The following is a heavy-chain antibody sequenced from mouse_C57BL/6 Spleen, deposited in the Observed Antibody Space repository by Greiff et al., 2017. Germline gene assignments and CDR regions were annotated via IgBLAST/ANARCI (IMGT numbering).Heavy chain of an antibody. J-gene: IGHJ2*01. CDR3: ARGLTEYYFDY. V-gene: IGHV1-82*01. CDR1: GYAFSSSW. Sequence: VQLQQSGPELVKPGASVKISCKASGYAFSSSWMNWVKQRPGKGLEWIGRIYPGDGDTNYNGKFKGKATLTADKSSSTAYMQLSSLTSEDSAVYFCARGLTEYYFDYWGQGTTLTVSS. D-gene: IGHD2-13*01. CDR2: IYPGDGDT.